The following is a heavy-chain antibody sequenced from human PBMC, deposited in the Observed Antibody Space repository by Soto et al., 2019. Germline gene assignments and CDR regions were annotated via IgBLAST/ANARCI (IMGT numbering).Heavy chain of an antibody. CDR2: IKHSGSS. D-gene: IGHD6-19*01. V-gene: IGHV4-34*01. J-gene: IGHJ3*02. CDR3: ARGGSSDWQVALDI. CDR1: TGTFKNSY. Sequence: ARAVYTGTFKNSYWNGLRKSPGKGLEWIGKIKHSGSSNYNPSLRSRVSISVDMSKNQFSLRLTSVTAADTAVYYCARGGSSDWQVALDICGQGTMGTVSS.